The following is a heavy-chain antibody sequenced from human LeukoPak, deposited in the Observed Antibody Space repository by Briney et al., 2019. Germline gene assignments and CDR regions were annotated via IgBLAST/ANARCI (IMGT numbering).Heavy chain of an antibody. J-gene: IGHJ6*02. CDR1: GFTFSDYY. V-gene: IGHV3-11*01. CDR2: ISSSGSTI. CDR3: ARGPSNYDFVYYHYGVDV. D-gene: IGHD4-11*01. Sequence: PGGSLRLSCAASGFTFSDYYMSWIRQAPGKGLEWLSYISSSGSTIYYADSVKGRFTISRDNAKNSLYLQMNNLRAEDTAVYYCARGPSNYDFVYYHYGVDVWGQGTTVTVSS.